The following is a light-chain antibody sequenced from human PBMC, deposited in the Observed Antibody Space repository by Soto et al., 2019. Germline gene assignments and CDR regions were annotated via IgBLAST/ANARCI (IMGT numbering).Light chain of an antibody. Sequence: DVQMTQSPSSVSASVGDRVTITCRASQAISTWLAWYHQKPGEAPKLLIYAASNLQTGVPTRFSGSRSGTDFTLTISSLQPEDFATYYCQQANSFPRTFGQGTKVEIK. CDR1: QAISTW. CDR2: AAS. CDR3: QQANSFPRT. J-gene: IGKJ1*01. V-gene: IGKV1D-12*01.